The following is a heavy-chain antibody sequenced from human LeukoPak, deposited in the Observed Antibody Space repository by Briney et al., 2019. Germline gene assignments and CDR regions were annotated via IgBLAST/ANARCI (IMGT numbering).Heavy chain of an antibody. CDR2: ISNDGSRK. CDR1: GFTFSRHG. CDR3: AKDKGRWLQLPQDY. V-gene: IGHV3-30*18. Sequence: GGSLRLSCAPSGFTFSRHGMHWVRQAPGKGLEWVAIISNDGSRKYYAHSVEGRFTISRDNSKNSLYLQMNSLRAEDTALYYCAKDKGRWLQLPQDYWGQGTLVTVSS. J-gene: IGHJ4*02. D-gene: IGHD5-24*01.